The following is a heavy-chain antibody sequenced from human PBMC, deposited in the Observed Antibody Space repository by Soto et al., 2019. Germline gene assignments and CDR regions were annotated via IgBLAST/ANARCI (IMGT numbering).Heavy chain of an antibody. J-gene: IGHJ5*02. V-gene: IGHV4-4*07. Sequence: SETLSLTCTVSGISIDNYYCSWIRQSAGKGLEWIGRIYSSGTTNYNPSLKSRVTMSVDMSKSQFSLNVRSVTAADTAVYYCVRDVGGSGWFAPWGQGALVTVSS. CDR1: GISIDNYY. CDR2: IYSSGTT. CDR3: VRDVGGSGWFAP.